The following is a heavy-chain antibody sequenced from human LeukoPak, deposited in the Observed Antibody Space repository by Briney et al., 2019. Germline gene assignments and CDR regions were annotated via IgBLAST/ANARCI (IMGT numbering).Heavy chain of an antibody. Sequence: ASVKVSCKASGYTFTSYGISWVRQAPGQGLEWMGWINAGNGNTKYSQKFQGRVTITRDTSASTAYMELSSLRSEDTAVYYCARDRDGSYLDYWGQGTLVTVSS. CDR1: GYTFTSYG. V-gene: IGHV1-3*01. D-gene: IGHD5-24*01. J-gene: IGHJ4*02. CDR2: INAGNGNT. CDR3: ARDRDGSYLDY.